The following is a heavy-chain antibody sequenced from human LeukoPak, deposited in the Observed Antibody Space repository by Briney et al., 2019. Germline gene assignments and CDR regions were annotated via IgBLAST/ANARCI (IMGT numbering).Heavy chain of an antibody. CDR2: TYYRSKWYN. V-gene: IGHV6-1*01. D-gene: IGHD5-24*01. Sequence: SQTLSLTFAISGDSVSSNSAAWNWIRQSPSRGLEWLGRTYYRSKWYNDYAVSVKSRITINPDTSKSQFSLQLNSVTPEDTAVYYCARGALRDGYNSAGGVFDYWGQGTLVTVSS. CDR1: GDSVSSNSAA. J-gene: IGHJ4*02. CDR3: ARGALRDGYNSAGGVFDY.